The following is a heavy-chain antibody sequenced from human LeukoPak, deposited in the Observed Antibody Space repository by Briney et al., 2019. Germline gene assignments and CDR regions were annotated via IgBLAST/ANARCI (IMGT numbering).Heavy chain of an antibody. CDR1: GYTFTGYY. CDR2: INPNSGGT. J-gene: IGHJ6*02. Sequence: ASVKVSCKASGYTFTGYYMHWVRQAPGQGLEWMGWINPNSGGTNYAQEFQGRVTMTRDTSISTAYMELSRLRSDDTAVYYCAREAIAAAFNYYYYYGMDVWGQGTTVTVSS. V-gene: IGHV1-2*02. CDR3: AREAIAAAFNYYYYYGMDV. D-gene: IGHD6-13*01.